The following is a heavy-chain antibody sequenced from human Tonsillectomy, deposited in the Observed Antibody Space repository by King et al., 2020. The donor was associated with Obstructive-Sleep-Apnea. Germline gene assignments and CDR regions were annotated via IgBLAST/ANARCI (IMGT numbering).Heavy chain of an antibody. CDR2: VSSSNSYT. CDR1: GFTFNSYS. CDR3: ARDGLDYSSSSLYYYYAMDV. Sequence: VQLVESGGGLVKPGGSLRLSCAASGFTFNSYSMNWVRQAPGKGLEWVSSVSSSNSYTYYADSVKGRFTISRDNAKNSLYLQMNSLRAEDTAVYYCARDGLDYSSSSLYYYYAMDVWGQGTTVTVSS. D-gene: IGHD6-6*01. V-gene: IGHV3-21*01. J-gene: IGHJ6*02.